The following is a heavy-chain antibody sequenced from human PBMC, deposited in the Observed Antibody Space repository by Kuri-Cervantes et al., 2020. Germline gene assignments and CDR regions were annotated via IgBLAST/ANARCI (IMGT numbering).Heavy chain of an antibody. V-gene: IGHV1-46*01. CDR2: INPSGGST. CDR3: ARWTTGNWFEP. CDR1: GYTFTSYY. J-gene: IGHJ5*02. Sequence: ASVKVSCKASGYTFTSYYMHWVRQAPGQGLEWMGIINPSGGSTSYAQKFQGRVTMTRDTSTSTAYMELRSPRSDDTAVYYCARWTTGNWFEPWGQGTLVTVSS. D-gene: IGHD1-14*01.